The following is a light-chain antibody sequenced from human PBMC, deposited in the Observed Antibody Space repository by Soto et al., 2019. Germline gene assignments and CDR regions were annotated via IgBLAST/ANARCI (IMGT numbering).Light chain of an antibody. CDR3: QQYDTWPLT. J-gene: IGKJ4*01. Sequence: ETVMTQFPATQSVSPGERATLSCRASQYDSTNLAWYQQQPGQPPRLLIYDISNRATGIPARFSGSGSETEFALTITSLQSEDFAVYYCQQYDTWPLTFGGGTKVEIK. CDR1: QYDSTN. CDR2: DIS. V-gene: IGKV3D-15*01.